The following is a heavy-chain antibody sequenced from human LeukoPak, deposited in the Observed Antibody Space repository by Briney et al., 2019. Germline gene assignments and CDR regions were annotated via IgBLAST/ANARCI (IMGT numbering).Heavy chain of an antibody. CDR2: VSGSGETT. Sequence: GGSLRLSCAAFGFTFNNYAMSWVRHAPGKGLEWVSTVSGSGETTYYADSVKGRFTISRDNSKNTLYLQLNSLTVEDAAIYHCVKDKPNMTVPSQPFDYWGQGTLVAVSS. V-gene: IGHV3-23*01. CDR1: GFTFNNYA. CDR3: VKDKPNMTVPSQPFDY. J-gene: IGHJ4*02. D-gene: IGHD3-22*01.